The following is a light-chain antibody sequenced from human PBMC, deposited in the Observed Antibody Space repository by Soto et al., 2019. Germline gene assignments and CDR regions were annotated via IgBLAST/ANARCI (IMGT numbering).Light chain of an antibody. CDR1: SSDVGSYNL. J-gene: IGLJ3*02. Sequence: QSALTQPASVSGSPGQSITISCTGTSSDVGSYNLVSWYQQHPGKAPKLMIYEGSKRPSGVSNRFSGSKSGNTASLTISGLQAEDEADYYCCSYAGSSPGVFRGGTPLTVL. CDR3: CSYAGSSPGV. V-gene: IGLV2-23*01. CDR2: EGS.